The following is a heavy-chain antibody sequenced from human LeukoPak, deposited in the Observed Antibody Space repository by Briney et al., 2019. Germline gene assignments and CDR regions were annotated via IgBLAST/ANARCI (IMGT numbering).Heavy chain of an antibody. CDR2: ISGSCGST. D-gene: IGHD2-15*01. CDR1: GFTFSSYA. Sequence: PGGSLRLSCAASGFTFSSYAMSWVRQAPGKGLEWVSAISGSCGSTYYADSVKGRFTISRDNSKNTLYLQMNSLRVEDTVIYYCAKGRGYCTGGSCYSDYWGQGTLVTVSS. V-gene: IGHV3-23*01. CDR3: AKGRGYCTGGSCYSDY. J-gene: IGHJ4*02.